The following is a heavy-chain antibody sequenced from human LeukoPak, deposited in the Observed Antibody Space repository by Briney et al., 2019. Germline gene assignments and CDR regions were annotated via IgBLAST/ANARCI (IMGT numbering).Heavy chain of an antibody. J-gene: IGHJ4*02. V-gene: IGHV5-51*01. CDR3: ARHRYCSGGSCYPENYYFDY. CDR2: IYPGDSDT. CDR1: GYTFTSYW. D-gene: IGHD2-15*01. Sequence: GESLQISCKGSGYTFTSYWIGWVRQLPGKGLEWMGIIYPGDSDTRYSPSFQGQVTISADKSISTAYLQWSSLKASDTAMYYCARHRYCSGGSCYPENYYFDYWGQGTLVTVSS.